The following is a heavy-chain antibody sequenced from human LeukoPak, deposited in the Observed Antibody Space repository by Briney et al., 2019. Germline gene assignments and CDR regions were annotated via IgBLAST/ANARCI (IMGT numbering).Heavy chain of an antibody. J-gene: IGHJ4*02. D-gene: IGHD6-19*01. V-gene: IGHV3-74*01. CDR3: ARVRFGYSSIPFDY. CDR1: GFTFSSYW. Sequence: GGSLRLSCAASGFTFSSYWMHWVRQAPGKGLVWVSRINSDGSSTSYAVSVKGRFTISRDNAKNTLYLQMNSLRAEDTAVYYCARVRFGYSSIPFDYWGQGTLVTVSS. CDR2: INSDGSST.